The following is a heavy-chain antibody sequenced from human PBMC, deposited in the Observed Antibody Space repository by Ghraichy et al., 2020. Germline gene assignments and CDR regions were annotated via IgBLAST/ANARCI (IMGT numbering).Heavy chain of an antibody. CDR3: AKLRGINPSGVLGNFDY. J-gene: IGHJ4*02. CDR1: GFTFSSYA. D-gene: IGHD3-10*01. Sequence: GGSLRLSCSVSGFTFSSYAMSWVRQAPGKGLEWVSGISGSGDSTHYADSVKGRFTISRDYSKDTLYLQMNSLSAEDTAVYYCAKLRGINPSGVLGNFDYWGQGTLVTVSS. CDR2: ISGSGDST. V-gene: IGHV3-23*01.